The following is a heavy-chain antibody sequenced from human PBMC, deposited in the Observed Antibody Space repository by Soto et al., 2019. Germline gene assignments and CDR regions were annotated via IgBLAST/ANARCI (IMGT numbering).Heavy chain of an antibody. CDR3: AREQQLVPGAFDI. D-gene: IGHD6-13*01. V-gene: IGHV3-33*01. Sequence: PGGSLRLSCAASGFTFSSYGMHWVRQAPGKGLEWVAVIWYDGSNKYYADSVKGRFTISRDNSKNTLYLQMSSLRAEDTAVYYCAREQQLVPGAFDIWGQGTMVTVSS. CDR1: GFTFSSYG. J-gene: IGHJ3*02. CDR2: IWYDGSNK.